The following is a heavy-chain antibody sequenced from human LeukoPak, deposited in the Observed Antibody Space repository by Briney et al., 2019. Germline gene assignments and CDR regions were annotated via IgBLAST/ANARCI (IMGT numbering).Heavy chain of an antibody. CDR3: AKVPAPRPH. Sequence: GGPLRLSCEASGFTFTSYSMTWVRQAPGKGLEWVSSISGSGDSTYYADSVKGRFTISRDNSKNTLYLHMNSLRADDTAVYYCAKVPAPRPHWGQGTLVTVSS. J-gene: IGHJ4*02. CDR1: GFTFTSYS. D-gene: IGHD2-2*01. V-gene: IGHV3-23*01. CDR2: ISGSGDST.